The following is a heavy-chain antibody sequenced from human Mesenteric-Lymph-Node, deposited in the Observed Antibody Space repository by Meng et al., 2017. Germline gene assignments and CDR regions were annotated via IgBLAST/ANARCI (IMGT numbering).Heavy chain of an antibody. CDR3: ADITAGF. Sequence: EAQLAGSGGGSAQPGGSLRLSCAASGFSFSNYWMHWVRQTPGKGLVWVSFINTDGSNTAYADSVKGRFTISRDNAKNTLYLQMNSLRVEDTAIYYCADITAGFWGQGTLVTVSS. D-gene: IGHD3-10*01. CDR1: GFSFSNYW. J-gene: IGHJ4*02. V-gene: IGHV3-74*01. CDR2: INTDGSNT.